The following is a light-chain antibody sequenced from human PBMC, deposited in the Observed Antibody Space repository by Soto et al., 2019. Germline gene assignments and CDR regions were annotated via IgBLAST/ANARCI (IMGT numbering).Light chain of an antibody. CDR3: QQYGSSPPIT. J-gene: IGKJ5*01. CDR1: QSVSSY. CDR2: DAS. Sequence: EIVLAHSPASLSLSPGEIATLSVRASQSVSSYLAWYQQKPCQAPRLLIYDASNRATGIPARFSGSGSGTDFTLTISSLEPEDFAVYYCQQYGSSPPITFGQGTRLEIK. V-gene: IGKV3-11*01.